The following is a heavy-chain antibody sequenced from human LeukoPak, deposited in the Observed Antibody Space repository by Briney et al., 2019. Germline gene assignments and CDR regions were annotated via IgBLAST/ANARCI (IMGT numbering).Heavy chain of an antibody. V-gene: IGHV4-34*01. CDR3: ARIYAAAGFDY. D-gene: IGHD6-13*01. Sequence: SETLSLTCAVYGGSFSRYYWSWIRQPPGKGLEWIGEINHSGSTNYNPSLKSRVTISVDTSKNQFSLKLSSVTAADTAVYYCARIYAAAGFDYWGQGTLVTVSS. J-gene: IGHJ4*02. CDR2: INHSGST. CDR1: GGSFSRYY.